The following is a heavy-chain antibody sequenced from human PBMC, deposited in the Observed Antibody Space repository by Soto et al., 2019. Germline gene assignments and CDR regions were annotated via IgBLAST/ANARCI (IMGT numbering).Heavy chain of an antibody. D-gene: IGHD3-9*01. J-gene: IGHJ5*02. CDR1: GFTFSSYS. CDR3: ARDSMTGLNWFDP. V-gene: IGHV3-48*01. Sequence: LRLSCAASGFTFSSYSMNWVRQAPGKGLEWVSYISSSSSTIYYADSVKGRFTISRDNAKNSLYLQMNSLRAEDTAVYYCARDSMTGLNWFDPWGQGTLVTVSS. CDR2: ISSSSSTI.